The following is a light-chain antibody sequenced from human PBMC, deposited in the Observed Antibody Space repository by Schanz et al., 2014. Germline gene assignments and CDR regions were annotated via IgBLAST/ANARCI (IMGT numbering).Light chain of an antibody. CDR2: DVS. CDR1: SSDVGGYNL. J-gene: IGLJ2*01. CDR3: CSYAGDTPHVA. V-gene: IGLV2-23*02. Sequence: QSALTQPASVSGSPGQSITISCTGTSSDVGGYNLVSWFQQHPGKVPKLVIYDVSNRPSGVSDRFSGSKSGKTASLTISGLQTEDEADYYCCSYAGDTPHVALGGGTKLTVL.